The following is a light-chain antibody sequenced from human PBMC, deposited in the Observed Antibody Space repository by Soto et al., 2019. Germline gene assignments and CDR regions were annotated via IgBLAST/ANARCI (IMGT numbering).Light chain of an antibody. CDR1: QSVSSY. J-gene: IGKJ2*01. CDR3: QQRSNWPPYT. Sequence: EIVLTQSPATLSLSPRERATLSCRASQSVSSYLAWYQQKPGQAPRLLIYDTSNRATAIPAGFSGSGSGTDFTLTISSLEPEDFAVYYCQQRSNWPPYTFGQGTKVDIK. V-gene: IGKV3-11*01. CDR2: DTS.